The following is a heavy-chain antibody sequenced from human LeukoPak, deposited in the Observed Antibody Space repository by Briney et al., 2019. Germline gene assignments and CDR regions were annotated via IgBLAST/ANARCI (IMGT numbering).Heavy chain of an antibody. V-gene: IGHV3-30-3*01. CDR3: AREHQYSAAFDY. J-gene: IGHJ4*02. CDR1: GFTFSSYA. Sequence: GGSLRLSCAASGFTFSSYAMHWVRQAPGKGLEWVAVISYDGSNKYYADSVKGRFTISRDNSKNTLYLQMNSLRAEDTAVYYCAREHQYSAAFDYWGQGTLVTVSS. CDR2: ISYDGSNK. D-gene: IGHD2-15*01.